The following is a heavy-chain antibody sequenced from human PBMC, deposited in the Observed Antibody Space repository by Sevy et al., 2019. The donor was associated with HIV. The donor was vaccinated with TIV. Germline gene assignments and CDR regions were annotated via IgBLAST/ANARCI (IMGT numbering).Heavy chain of an antibody. CDR2: IRYDGSNK. V-gene: IGHV3-30*02. J-gene: IGHJ6*02. CDR1: GFTFSSYG. D-gene: IGHD2-2*01. Sequence: GGSLRLSCAASGFTFSSYGMHWVRQAPGKGLEWVAFIRYDGSNKYYADSVKGRFTISRDNSKNTLYLQMNSLRAEDTAVYYCAKDLCISTSCYVYYYYYGMDVWGQGTTVTVSS. CDR3: AKDLCISTSCYVYYYYYGMDV.